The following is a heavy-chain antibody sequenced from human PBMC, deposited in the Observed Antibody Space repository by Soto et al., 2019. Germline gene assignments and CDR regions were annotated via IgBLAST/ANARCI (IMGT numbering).Heavy chain of an antibody. CDR1: GFTFSSYA. CDR2: ISGSGGST. J-gene: IGHJ3*02. D-gene: IGHD2-2*01. V-gene: IGHV3-23*01. Sequence: GGSLRLSCAASGFTFSSYAMSWVRQAPGKGLEWVSAISGSGGSTYYADSVKGRFTISRDNSKNTLYLQMNSLRAEDAAVYYCANRYCSSTSCYDFDIWGQGTMVTVSS. CDR3: ANRYCSSTSCYDFDI.